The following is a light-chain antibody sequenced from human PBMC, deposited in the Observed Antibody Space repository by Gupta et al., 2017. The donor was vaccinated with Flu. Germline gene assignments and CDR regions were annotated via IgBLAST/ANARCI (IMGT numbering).Light chain of an antibody. V-gene: IGKV3-20*01. CDR1: QSVGSNY. CDR3: QQYVTSLQ. CDR2: GAS. Sequence: EIVLTQSPGTLSLSPGERATLSCRASQSVGSNYLAWYQQKPGQAPRLLIYGASSRAIGIPDRFNGSGDEKDFSLTSSRREYEACGVYYGQQYVTSLQFGQGTXLEI. J-gene: IGKJ5*01.